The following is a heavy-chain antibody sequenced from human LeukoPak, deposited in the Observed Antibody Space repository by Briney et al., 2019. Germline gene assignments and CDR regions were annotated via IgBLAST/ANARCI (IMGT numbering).Heavy chain of an antibody. CDR3: AKDGGDYRNYFYYNGMNG. CDR2: IKQDGSEK. V-gene: IGHV3-7*05. J-gene: IGHJ6*02. D-gene: IGHD4-17*01. CDR1: GFIFSNYW. Sequence: GGSLKLSCSASGFIFSNYWMTWVRQAPGKGLEWVANIKQDGSEKYYVDSVKGRFTISRDNAKKSLYLQMNSLRADDTALYYCAKDGGDYRNYFYYNGMNGWGHGTTVTVSS.